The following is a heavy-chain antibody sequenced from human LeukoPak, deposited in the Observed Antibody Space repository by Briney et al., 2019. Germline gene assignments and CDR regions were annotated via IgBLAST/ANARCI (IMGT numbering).Heavy chain of an antibody. V-gene: IGHV3-74*01. D-gene: IGHD6-13*01. J-gene: IGHJ5*02. CDR1: GFTFSSYW. CDR2: TNEDASTT. Sequence: GSLRLSCAASGFTFSSYWMHWVRQAPGKGLVWVSRTNEDASTTNYADSVKGRFTISRDNAKNTLYLQMNSLRAEDTAVYYCARDRRIAGGYNWFDPWGQGTLVTVSS. CDR3: ARDRRIAGGYNWFDP.